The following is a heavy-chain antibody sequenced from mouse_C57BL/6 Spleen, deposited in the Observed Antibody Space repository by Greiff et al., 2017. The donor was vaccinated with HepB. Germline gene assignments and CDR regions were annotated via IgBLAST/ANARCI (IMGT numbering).Heavy chain of an antibody. V-gene: IGHV1-64*01. D-gene: IGHD2-3*01. CDR2: IHPNSGST. CDR3: ARSVYDGYPFAY. J-gene: IGHJ3*01. Sequence: QVQLQQPGAELVKPGASVKLSCKASGYTFTSYWMHWVKQRPGQGLEWIGMIHPNSGSTNYNEKFKSKATLTVDKSSSTAYMQLSSLTSEDSAVYYCARSVYDGYPFAYWGQGTLVTVSA. CDR1: GYTFTSYW.